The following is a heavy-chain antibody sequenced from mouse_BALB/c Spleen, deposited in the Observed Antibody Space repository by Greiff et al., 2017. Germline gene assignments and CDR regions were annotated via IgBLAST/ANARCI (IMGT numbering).Heavy chain of an antibody. CDR3: ARGNDGYYWYFDV. D-gene: IGHD2-3*01. V-gene: IGHV5-6-5*01. Sequence: EVKVVESGGGLVKPGGSLKLSCAASGFTFSSYAMSWVRQTPEKRLEWVASISSGGSTYYPDSVKGRFTISRDNARNILYLQMSSLRSEDTAMYYCARGNDGYYWYFDVWGAGTTVTVSS. J-gene: IGHJ1*01. CDR2: ISSGGST. CDR1: GFTFSSYA.